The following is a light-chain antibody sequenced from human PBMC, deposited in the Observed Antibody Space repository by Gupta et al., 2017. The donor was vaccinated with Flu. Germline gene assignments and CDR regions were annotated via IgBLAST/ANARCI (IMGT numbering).Light chain of an antibody. CDR2: AAS. Sequence: DIQLTQSPSFLSASVGDRVTITCRASQGISSYLAWYQQKPGKAPKLLIYAASTLQSGVPSRFSGSGSATEFTLTISSLQPEDFATYYCQQLNSYPSTFGPGTKVDIK. V-gene: IGKV1-9*01. CDR1: QGISSY. J-gene: IGKJ3*01. CDR3: QQLNSYPST.